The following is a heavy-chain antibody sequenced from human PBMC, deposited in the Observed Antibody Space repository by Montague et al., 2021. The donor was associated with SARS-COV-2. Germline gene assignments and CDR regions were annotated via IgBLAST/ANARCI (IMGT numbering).Heavy chain of an antibody. J-gene: IGHJ6*02. CDR3: ARVYYDISAMDV. CDR1: GGSISSYY. CDR2: IYYTGST. V-gene: IGHV4-59*13. Sequence: SETLSLTCTVSGGSISSYYWTWIRQPPGKGLEWLGYIYYTGSTNYNPSLESRVTISVDTSKNQFSLKLTSVTAADTAVYFCARVYYDISAMDVWGQGTTVTVSS. D-gene: IGHD3-9*01.